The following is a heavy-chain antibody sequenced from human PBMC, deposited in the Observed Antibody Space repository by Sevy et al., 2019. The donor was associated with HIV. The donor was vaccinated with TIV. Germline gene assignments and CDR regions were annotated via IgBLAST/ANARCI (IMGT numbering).Heavy chain of an antibody. CDR2: ISSSSSYI. CDR3: ARDQRHRVQLWLG. D-gene: IGHD5-18*01. CDR1: GFTFSSYS. Sequence: GGSLRLSCAASGFTFSSYSMNWVRQAPGKGLEWVSSISSSSSYIYYADSVKGRFTISRDNAKNSLYLQMNSLRAEDTAVHYCARDQRHRVQLWLGWGQGTLVTVSS. V-gene: IGHV3-21*01. J-gene: IGHJ4*02.